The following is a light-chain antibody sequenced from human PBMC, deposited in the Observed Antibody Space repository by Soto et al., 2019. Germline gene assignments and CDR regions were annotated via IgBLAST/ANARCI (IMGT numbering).Light chain of an antibody. J-gene: IGKJ1*01. Sequence: DIQMTQSPSTLSASVGDRVTITCRASQSISSWLAWYQQKPGKARKLLIYKASSLESGVPSRFSGSGSGTEFTLPISSLQPDDFATYYCQQYNSYSWTFGQGTKVDIK. CDR1: QSISSW. CDR3: QQYNSYSWT. V-gene: IGKV1-5*03. CDR2: KAS.